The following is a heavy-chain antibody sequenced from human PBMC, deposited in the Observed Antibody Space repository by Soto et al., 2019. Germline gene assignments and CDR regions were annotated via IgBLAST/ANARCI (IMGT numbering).Heavy chain of an antibody. V-gene: IGHV3-23*01. CDR1: GFTFSSYA. CDR3: AKLLGGGYDSDF. Sequence: PGGSLRLSCAASGFTFSSYAMSWVRQAPGKGLEWVSAISGSVHSTYYADSVKGRFTISIDNSKNTLYLQMNSLRAEDTAVYYCAKLLGGGYDSDFWGQGTLVTVSS. D-gene: IGHD5-12*01. CDR2: ISGSVHST. J-gene: IGHJ4*02.